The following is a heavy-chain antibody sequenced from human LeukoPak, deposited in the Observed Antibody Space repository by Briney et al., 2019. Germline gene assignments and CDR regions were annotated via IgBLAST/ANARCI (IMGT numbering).Heavy chain of an antibody. J-gene: IGHJ4*02. D-gene: IGHD6-19*01. Sequence: GGSLRLSCAASGFTVSSNYMSWVRQAPGKGLEWVAVISYDGSNKYYADSVKGRFTISRDNSKNTLYLQMNSLRAEDTAVYYCAKIIAVAGRGYIDYWGQGTLVTVSS. CDR3: AKIIAVAGRGYIDY. CDR2: ISYDGSNK. V-gene: IGHV3-30*18. CDR1: GFTVSSNY.